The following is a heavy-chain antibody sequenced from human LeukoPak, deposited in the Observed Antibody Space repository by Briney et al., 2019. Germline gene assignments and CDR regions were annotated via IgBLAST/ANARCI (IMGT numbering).Heavy chain of an antibody. CDR2: MNPNSGNT. V-gene: IGHV1-8*01. Sequence: ASVKVSCKNSGYTFTSYDINWVRQAPGQGLEWMGWMNPNSGNTGYAQKFQGRVTITRNTSISTAYMELSSLRSEDTAVYYCARQKYGSGSYMGVWFDPWGQGTLVTVSS. J-gene: IGHJ5*02. CDR3: ARQKYGSGSYMGVWFDP. D-gene: IGHD3-10*01. CDR1: GYTFTSYD.